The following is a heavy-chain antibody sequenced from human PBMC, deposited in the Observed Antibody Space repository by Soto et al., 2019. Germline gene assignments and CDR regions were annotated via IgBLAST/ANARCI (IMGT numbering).Heavy chain of an antibody. V-gene: IGHV1-18*01. CDR3: ARGDYYDSSGYYYPYYFDY. CDR2: ISAYNGNT. CDR1: GYTFTSYG. Sequence: QVPLVQSGAEVKKPGASVKVSCKASGYTFTSYGISWVRQAPGQGLEWMGWISAYNGNTNYAQKLQGRVTMTTDTSTSTAYMELRSLRSDDTAVYYCARGDYYDSSGYYYPYYFDYWGQGTLVTVSS. D-gene: IGHD3-22*01. J-gene: IGHJ4*02.